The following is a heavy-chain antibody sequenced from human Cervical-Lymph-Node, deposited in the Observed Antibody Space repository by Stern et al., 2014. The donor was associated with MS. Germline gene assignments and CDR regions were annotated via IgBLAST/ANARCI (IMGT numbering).Heavy chain of an antibody. J-gene: IGHJ5*02. CDR1: GGSISSYY. D-gene: IGHD5-18*01. V-gene: IGHV4-4*07. Sequence: QLQLQESGPGLVKPSETLSLTCTVSGGSISSYYWSWIRQPAGKGLEWIGRIYTSGSTNYNPSLKGRVTMSVDTSKNQFSLKLSSVTAADTAVYYCARDLMDTAMVQKYNWFDPWGQGTLVTVSS. CDR2: IYTSGST. CDR3: ARDLMDTAMVQKYNWFDP.